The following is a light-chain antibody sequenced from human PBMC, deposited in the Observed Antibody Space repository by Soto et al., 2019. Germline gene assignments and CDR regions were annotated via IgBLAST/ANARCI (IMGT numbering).Light chain of an antibody. V-gene: IGKV3-20*01. J-gene: IGKJ5*01. CDR2: GTS. CDR1: QSVSSR. CDR3: QLYGISPH. Sequence: EIVLTPSPGTLSLSPGGRATLSCRASQSVSSRLAWYQQKPGQAPRLLIYGTSTRATGFPARFSGSGSGTEFTLTINRLEPEDFAVYYCQLYGISPHFGQGTRLEIK.